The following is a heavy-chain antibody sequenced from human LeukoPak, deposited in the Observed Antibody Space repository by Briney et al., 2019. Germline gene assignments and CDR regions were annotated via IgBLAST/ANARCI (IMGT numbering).Heavy chain of an antibody. CDR1: GFTFRTYG. Sequence: GGSLRLSCAASGFTFRTYGMSWVRQAPGKGLEWVSIISGSGGSTYYADSVKGRFTISRDNSKNTLYLQMKSLRAEDTAVYYCAKHTLYSGSPGRPFDYWGQGTLVTVSS. CDR2: ISGSGGST. D-gene: IGHD1-26*01. CDR3: AKHTLYSGSPGRPFDY. V-gene: IGHV3-23*01. J-gene: IGHJ4*02.